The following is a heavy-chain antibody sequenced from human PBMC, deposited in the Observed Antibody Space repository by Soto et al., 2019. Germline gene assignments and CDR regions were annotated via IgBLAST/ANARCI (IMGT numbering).Heavy chain of an antibody. J-gene: IGHJ6*02. Sequence: QVQLQESGPGLVKPSGILSLTCAVSGGSISSGNWWSWVRQPPGKGLEWIGEIDHSGSTNYNPSRKSGVTISVDTSKNQCSLKLPTVTAANTAVYYWARVVVVAATRDYYYGMDVWGQGTTVTVSS. CDR2: IDHSGST. CDR1: GGSISSGNW. V-gene: IGHV4-4*02. D-gene: IGHD2-15*01. CDR3: ARVVVVAATRDYYYGMDV.